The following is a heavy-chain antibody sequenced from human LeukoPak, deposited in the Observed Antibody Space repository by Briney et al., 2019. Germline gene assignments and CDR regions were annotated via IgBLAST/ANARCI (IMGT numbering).Heavy chain of an antibody. Sequence: SETLSLTCAVYGGSFSGYYWSWIRQPPGKGLEWIGEINHSGSTNYNPSLKSRVTISVDTSKNQFSLKLSSVTAADTAVYYCAALWDSSGYQTSDYWGQGTLVTASS. D-gene: IGHD3-22*01. V-gene: IGHV4-34*01. CDR2: INHSGST. J-gene: IGHJ4*02. CDR3: AALWDSSGYQTSDY. CDR1: GGSFSGYY.